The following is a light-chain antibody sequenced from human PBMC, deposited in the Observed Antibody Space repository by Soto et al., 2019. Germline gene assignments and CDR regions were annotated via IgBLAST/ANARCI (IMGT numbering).Light chain of an antibody. Sequence: QSALTQPASVSGSPGQSITISCTGTSSDVGGYNYVSWYQQHPGKAPKLMIYDVSNRPSGVSNRFSGSKSGNTASLTISGLQAEDEADYYCSSYTSSSTLGGYVFGTGPKVTVL. CDR3: SSYTSSSTLGGYV. CDR1: SSDVGGYNY. V-gene: IGLV2-14*01. CDR2: DVS. J-gene: IGLJ1*01.